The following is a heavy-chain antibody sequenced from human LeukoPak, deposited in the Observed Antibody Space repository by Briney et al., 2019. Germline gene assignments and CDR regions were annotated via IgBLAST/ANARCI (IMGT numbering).Heavy chain of an antibody. D-gene: IGHD3-3*01. Sequence: GASVKVSCKASGGTFSSYAISWVRQAPGQGLEWMGRIIPIFGSANYAQKFQGRVTITTDESTSTAYMELSSLRSEDTAVYYCARGIFEWLSNYYDYWGQGTLVTVSS. J-gene: IGHJ4*02. CDR3: ARGIFEWLSNYYDY. CDR1: GGTFSSYA. V-gene: IGHV1-69*05. CDR2: IIPIFGSA.